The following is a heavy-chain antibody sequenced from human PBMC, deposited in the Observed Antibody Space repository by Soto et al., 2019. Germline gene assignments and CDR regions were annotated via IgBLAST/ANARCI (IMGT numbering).Heavy chain of an antibody. CDR1: GFSLSSSGVG. J-gene: IGHJ5*02. CDR2: IYWDDDK. CDR3: ATNNYLHNWFDP. D-gene: IGHD1-1*01. Sequence: QITLKESGPTLVKPTQTLTLTCTFSGFSLSSSGVGVGWIRQPPGKALEWLALIYWDDDKRYRTSLRNRLTITKDTSKKQVVLTMTNKDPVDTATYYCATNNYLHNWFDPWGQGTLVTVSS. V-gene: IGHV2-5*02.